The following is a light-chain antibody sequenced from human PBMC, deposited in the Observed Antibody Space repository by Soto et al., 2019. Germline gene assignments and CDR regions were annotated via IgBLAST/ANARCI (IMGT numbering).Light chain of an antibody. CDR2: DAS. CDR3: PQYNSLAPYS. J-gene: IGKJ2*03. V-gene: IGKV1-5*01. CDR1: QSISFW. Sequence: DIQMPPSPSTLAASGGDRVTITCRSRQSISFWLAWYQQKPGKAPTLLIYDASTLYSGVPSRFSGSRSGTEVTLTIISLQPDDFESYYCPQYNSLAPYSFGQGTKLEI.